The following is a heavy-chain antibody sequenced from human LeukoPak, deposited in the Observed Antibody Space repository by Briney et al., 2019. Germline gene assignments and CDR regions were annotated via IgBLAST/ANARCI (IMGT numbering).Heavy chain of an antibody. CDR3: ARAGITMIVVVMRFDY. V-gene: IGHV4-4*07. CDR2: IYTSGST. Sequence: PSETLSLTCTVSGGSISGYYWTWIRQPAEKGLEWIGRIYTSGSTNYNPSLKSRVTMSVDTSKNQFSLKLSSVTAADTAVYYCARAGITMIVVVMRFDYWGQGTLVTVSS. J-gene: IGHJ4*02. D-gene: IGHD3-22*01. CDR1: GGSISGYY.